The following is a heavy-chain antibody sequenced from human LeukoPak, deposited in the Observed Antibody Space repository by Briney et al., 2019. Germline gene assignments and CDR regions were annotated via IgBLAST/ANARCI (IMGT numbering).Heavy chain of an antibody. CDR3: ARERDSSGYSPLDP. CDR1: GYTFTGYY. V-gene: IGHV1-2*02. D-gene: IGHD3-22*01. Sequence: ASVKVSCKASGYTFTGYYMHWVRQAPGQGLERMGWINPNSETNYAQKFQGRVTMTRDTSISTAYMDLSRLRSDDTAVYYCARERDSSGYSPLDPWGQGTLVTVSS. J-gene: IGHJ5*02. CDR2: INPNSET.